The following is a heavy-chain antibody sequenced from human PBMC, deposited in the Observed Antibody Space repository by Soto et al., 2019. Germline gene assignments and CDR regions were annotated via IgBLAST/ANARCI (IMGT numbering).Heavy chain of an antibody. J-gene: IGHJ4*02. CDR1: GAPITWGDYS. CDR3: ARGSQPVITMIVVVIKGYYFDY. D-gene: IGHD3-22*01. CDR2: IFHGGST. Sequence: SETLSLTCAISGAPITWGDYSWNWIRQPPGKGLEWIGYIFHGGSTYYNPSLRSRVTISVDRSKNQFSLKLSSVTAADTAVYYCARGSQPVITMIVVVIKGYYFDYWGQGTLVTVSS. V-gene: IGHV4-30-2*01.